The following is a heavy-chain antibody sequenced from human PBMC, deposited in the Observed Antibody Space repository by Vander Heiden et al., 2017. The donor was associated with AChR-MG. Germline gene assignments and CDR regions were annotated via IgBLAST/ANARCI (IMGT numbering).Heavy chain of an antibody. CDR3: ARASADYDSSGPDAFDI. Sequence: EVQLVESGGGLVKPGGSLRLSCAASGFTFSSYSMNWVRQAPGKGLEWVSSISSSSSYIYYADSVKGRFTISRDNAKNSLYLQMNSLRAEDTAVYYCARASADYDSSGPDAFDIWGQGTMVTVS. J-gene: IGHJ3*02. V-gene: IGHV3-21*01. CDR1: GFTFSSYS. D-gene: IGHD3-22*01. CDR2: ISSSSSYI.